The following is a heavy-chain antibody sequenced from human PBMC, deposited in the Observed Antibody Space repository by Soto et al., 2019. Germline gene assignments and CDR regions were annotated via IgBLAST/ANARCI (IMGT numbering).Heavy chain of an antibody. CDR1: GGSISSYY. D-gene: IGHD1-26*01. CDR2: IYYSGST. V-gene: IGHV4-59*01. J-gene: IGHJ3*01. CDR3: ARRWGDAFDF. Sequence: QVQLQESGPGLVKPSETLSLTCTVSGGSISSYYWSWIRQPPGKGLEWIGYIYYSGSTNYNPSLKSRVTISVDTSKILFSVKLSAVTAADTAVYYCARRWGDAFDFWGQGTMVTVSS.